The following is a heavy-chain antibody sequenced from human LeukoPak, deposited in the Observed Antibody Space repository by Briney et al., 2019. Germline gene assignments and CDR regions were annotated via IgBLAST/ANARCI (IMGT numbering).Heavy chain of an antibody. Sequence: SETLSLTCTVSGASISSYYWGWIRQPPGKGLEWIGSIYYSGSTYYNPSLKSRVTISVDTSKNQFSLKLSSVTAADTAVYYCARLLRELLLKNNWFDPWGQGTLVTVSS. V-gene: IGHV4-39*01. D-gene: IGHD1-26*01. CDR1: GASISSYY. J-gene: IGHJ5*02. CDR2: IYYSGST. CDR3: ARLLRELLLKNNWFDP.